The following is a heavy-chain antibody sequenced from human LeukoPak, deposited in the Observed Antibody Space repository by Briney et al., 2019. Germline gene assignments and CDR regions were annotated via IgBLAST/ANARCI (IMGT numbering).Heavy chain of an antibody. CDR3: ASHPITMVRGALDY. J-gene: IGHJ4*02. CDR1: GITFGDYA. CDR2: ISSSGSTI. D-gene: IGHD3-10*01. Sequence: GGSLRLSCTASGITFGDYAMSWFRQAPGKGLEWVSYISSSGSTIYYADSVKGRFTISRDNAKNSLYLQMNSLRAEDTAVYYCASHPITMVRGALDYWGQGTLVTVSS. V-gene: IGHV3-48*03.